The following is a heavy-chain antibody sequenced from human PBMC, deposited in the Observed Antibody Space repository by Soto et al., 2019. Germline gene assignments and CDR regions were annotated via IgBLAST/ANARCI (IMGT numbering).Heavy chain of an antibody. J-gene: IGHJ4*02. V-gene: IGHV3-23*01. Sequence: EVQMLESGGGLVQPGGSLRLSCAVSGFTFSAYAMSWVRQAPGKGLEWVSAIRGSGDSTYYADSVKGRFTITRDNSKKTLYLQMSSLRAEDTAVYYCAKFYGLPNLDFRGQGTLVTVSS. CDR1: GFTFSAYA. CDR3: AKFYGLPNLDF. D-gene: IGHD4-17*01. CDR2: IRGSGDST.